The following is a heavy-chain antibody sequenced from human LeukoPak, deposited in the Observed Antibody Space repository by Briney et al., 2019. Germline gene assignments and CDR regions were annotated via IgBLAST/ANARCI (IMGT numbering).Heavy chain of an antibody. J-gene: IGHJ4*02. CDR3: ARDITADYGDYYFDY. CDR1: GFIFSTYS. D-gene: IGHD4-17*01. Sequence: GGSLRLSCTASGFIFSTYSMNWVRQAPGKGLEWVSSISSSTSYIYYADSVKGRFTISRDNAKNSLYLQMNSLRPEDTAVYYCARDITADYGDYYFDYWGQGTLVTVSS. CDR2: ISSSTSYI. V-gene: IGHV3-21*01.